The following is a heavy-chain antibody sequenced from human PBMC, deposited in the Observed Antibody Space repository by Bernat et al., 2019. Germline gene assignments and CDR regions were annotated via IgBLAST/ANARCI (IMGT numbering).Heavy chain of an antibody. CDR2: ISAYNGNT. CDR3: ARFGTLKQKWELLRGGYDY. CDR1: GYTFTSYG. D-gene: IGHD1-26*01. Sequence: QVQLVQSGAEVKKPGASVKVSCKSSGYTFTSYGISWVRQAPGQGLEWMGWISAYNGNTNYAQKLQGRVTMTTDTSTSTAYMELRSLRSDDTAVYCCARFGTLKQKWELLRGGYDYGGQGALVTVSS. V-gene: IGHV1-18*04. J-gene: IGHJ4*02.